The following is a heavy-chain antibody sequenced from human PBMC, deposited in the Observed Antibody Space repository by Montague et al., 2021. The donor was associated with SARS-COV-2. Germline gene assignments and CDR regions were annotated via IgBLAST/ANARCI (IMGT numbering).Heavy chain of an antibody. CDR2: INHSGST. D-gene: IGHD3-16*01. V-gene: IGHV4-34*01. Sequence: SETLSLTCTALGGSFSNYYWGWIRQPPGKGLEWIGEINHSGSTNYNPSLKSRLTISVDTSKNQFSLKLSSVTAADTAVYYCARGLVLGEEDAVMVYFFYYMDVWGKGTTVTVSS. CDR3: ARGLVLGEEDAVMVYFFYYMDV. J-gene: IGHJ6*03. CDR1: GGSFSNYY.